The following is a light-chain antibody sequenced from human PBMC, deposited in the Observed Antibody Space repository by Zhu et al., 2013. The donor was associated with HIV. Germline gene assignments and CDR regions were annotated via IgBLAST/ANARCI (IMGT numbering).Light chain of an antibody. V-gene: IGLV2-8*01. CDR1: SSDVGGYEY. J-gene: IGLJ2*01. CDR3: SSQTDNRSVV. Sequence: QSALTQPPSASGSLGQSVTISCTGTSSDVGGYEYVSWYQQHPGKAPKLMIYDVNKRPSGVPARFSGSKSGNTASLTVSGLQAEDEADYYCSSQTDNRSVVFGGGTKLTVL. CDR2: DVN.